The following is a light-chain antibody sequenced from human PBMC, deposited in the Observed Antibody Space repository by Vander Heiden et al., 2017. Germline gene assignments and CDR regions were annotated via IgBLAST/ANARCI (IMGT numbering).Light chain of an antibody. J-gene: IGLJ3*02. CDR3: CAYAGSYLV. V-gene: IGLV2-11*01. CDR1: SSDVGGSTS. Sequence: QSALTQPRSVSGPPRQPVTISCPGTSSDVGGSTSVSWYQPHPGKAPQPILYDVRKRASGVPDRFSGSKSGNTASLTISGLQAEDEADYYCCAYAGSYLVFGGGTKLTVL. CDR2: DVR.